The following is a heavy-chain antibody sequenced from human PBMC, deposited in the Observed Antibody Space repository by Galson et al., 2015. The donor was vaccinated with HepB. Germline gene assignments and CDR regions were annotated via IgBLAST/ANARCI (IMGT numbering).Heavy chain of an antibody. V-gene: IGHV3-23*01. Sequence: SLRLSCAASGFTFSSYAMSWVRQAPGKGLEWVSAISGSGGSTYYADSVKGRFTISRDNSKNTLYLQMNSLRAEDTAVYYCAKSKVGANFARYFDLWGRGTLVTVSS. CDR2: ISGSGGST. J-gene: IGHJ2*01. D-gene: IGHD1-26*01. CDR1: GFTFSSYA. CDR3: AKSKVGANFARYFDL.